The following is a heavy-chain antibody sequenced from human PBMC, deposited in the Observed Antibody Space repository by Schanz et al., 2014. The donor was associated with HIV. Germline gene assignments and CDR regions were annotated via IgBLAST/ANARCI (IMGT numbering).Heavy chain of an antibody. J-gene: IGHJ6*02. CDR2: ISYDGSNK. CDR3: AKDAGGAMDV. Sequence: QVLLVESGGGVVQPGRSLRLSCAASGFTFSNYGMNWVRQAPGKGLEWVAVISYDGSNKYYGDSSKGRFTISRDNSKNTLYLQMNSLRPEDTAVYYCAKDAGGAMDVWGQGTTVTVSS. D-gene: IGHD3-16*01. CDR1: GFTFSNYG. V-gene: IGHV3-30*18.